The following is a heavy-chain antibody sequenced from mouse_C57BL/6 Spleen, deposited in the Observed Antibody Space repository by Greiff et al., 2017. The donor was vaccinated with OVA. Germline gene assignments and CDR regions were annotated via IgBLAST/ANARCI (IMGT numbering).Heavy chain of an antibody. CDR2: INPNNGGT. V-gene: IGHV1-22*01. J-gene: IGHJ4*01. CDR1: GYTFTDYN. Sequence: VQLQQSGPELVKPGASVKMSCKASGYTFTDYNMHWVKQSHGKSLEWIGYINPNNGGTSYNQKFKGKATLTVSKSSSTAYMELRSLTSEDSAVYYCARYTTVVAPYYAMDYWGQGTSVTVSS. CDR3: ARYTTVVAPYYAMDY. D-gene: IGHD1-1*01.